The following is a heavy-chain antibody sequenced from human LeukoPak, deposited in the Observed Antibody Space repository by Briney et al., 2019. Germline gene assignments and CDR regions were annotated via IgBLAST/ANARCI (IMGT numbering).Heavy chain of an antibody. D-gene: IGHD5-18*01. CDR3: ARHLSGVTGYSYGRGIDY. J-gene: IGHJ4*02. Sequence: GGSLRLSCAASGFTFSRYWMSWVRQAPGKGLEWVANIKKDGSENYYVDSVKGRFTISRDNAKKSLYLQMKSLRAEDTAVYYCARHLSGVTGYSYGRGIDYWGQGTLVTVSS. CDR1: GFTFSRYW. CDR2: IKKDGSEN. V-gene: IGHV3-7*01.